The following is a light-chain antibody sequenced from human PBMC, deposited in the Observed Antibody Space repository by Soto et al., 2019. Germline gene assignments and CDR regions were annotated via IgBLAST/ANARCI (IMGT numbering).Light chain of an antibody. V-gene: IGKV3-15*01. J-gene: IGKJ5*01. CDR3: QQYNNWPST. Sequence: DIVMTQSPATLSVSPGERATLSCRASQSVSSYLAWYHQKPGQAPKLLIFDASTRASGVPARLSGCGSGTELTLPVSSLQSEDIAVYYCQQYNNWPSTFGQGTRLEIK. CDR2: DAS. CDR1: QSVSSY.